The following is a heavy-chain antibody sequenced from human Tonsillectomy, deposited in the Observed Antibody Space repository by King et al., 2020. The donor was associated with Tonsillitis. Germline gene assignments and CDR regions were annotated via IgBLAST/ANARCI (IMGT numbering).Heavy chain of an antibody. CDR2: IGTYNGDT. D-gene: IGHD4-11*01. CDR3: ARMGMTTISDYYFDY. J-gene: IGHJ4*02. CDR1: GYRFTSHG. Sequence: VQLVQSGAEVKKPGASVRVSCKTSGYRFTSHGVSWMRQAPGQGLEWMGWIGTYNGDTNYAQKFQGRVTMTTDTSASTAYMELRSLRSDDTAVYYCARMGMTTISDYYFDYWGQGTLVTVSS. V-gene: IGHV1-18*04.